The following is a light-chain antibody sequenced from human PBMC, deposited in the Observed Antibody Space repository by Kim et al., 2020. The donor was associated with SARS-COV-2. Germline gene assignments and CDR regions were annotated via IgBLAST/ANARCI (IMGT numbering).Light chain of an antibody. CDR1: QSFSSKY. Sequence: PGERATLSCRASQSFSSKYLAWYQQKLGQAPRLLIYGATSRATGIPDRFSGSGSGTDFTLTISRLEPEDFAVYYCQQYGNSPRGTFGQGTKVDIK. J-gene: IGKJ1*01. CDR3: QQYGNSPRGT. V-gene: IGKV3-20*01. CDR2: GAT.